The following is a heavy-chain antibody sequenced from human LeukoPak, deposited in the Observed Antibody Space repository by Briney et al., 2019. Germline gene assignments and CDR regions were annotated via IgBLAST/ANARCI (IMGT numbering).Heavy chain of an antibody. CDR1: GFTFTSYA. CDR3: VKAGPGSVTYYGMDV. D-gene: IGHD3-10*01. CDR2: ITTSGGSA. Sequence: GGSLRLSCAASGFTFTSYAMTWVRQAPGKGLEWVSAITTSGGSAYYADSVKGRFTMSRDNSKNTFFLQMNSLRAEDTAVYYCVKAGPGSVTYYGMDVWGQGTMVTVSS. J-gene: IGHJ6*02. V-gene: IGHV3-23*01.